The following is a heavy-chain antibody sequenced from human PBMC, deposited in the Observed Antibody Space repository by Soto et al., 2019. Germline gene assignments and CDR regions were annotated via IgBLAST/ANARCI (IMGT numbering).Heavy chain of an antibody. J-gene: IGHJ4*02. D-gene: IGHD1-26*01. CDR3: ARGIVKWELNGPV. Sequence: QVQLVQSGAEVKKPGSSVQVSCKASGGTFSSYAISWVRQAPGQGLEWTGGIIPIFGTANYAQKFQGRVTITADESTSTAYTELSSLRSEDTAVYYCARGIVKWELNGPVWGQGTLVTVAS. CDR1: GGTFSSYA. V-gene: IGHV1-69*01. CDR2: IIPIFGTA.